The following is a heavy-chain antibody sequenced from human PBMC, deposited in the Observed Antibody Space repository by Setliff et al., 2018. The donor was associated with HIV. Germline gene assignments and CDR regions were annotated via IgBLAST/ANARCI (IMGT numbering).Heavy chain of an antibody. Sequence: NPSETLSLTCAVYGGSFSGYYWSWIRQPPGKGLEWIGEINHSGSTNYNPSLKSRVTISVDTSKNQFSLKLSSVTAADTAVYYCARPSAGGGYNYWYFDLWGRGTLVTVSS. CDR2: INHSGST. J-gene: IGHJ2*01. V-gene: IGHV4-34*01. D-gene: IGHD5-12*01. CDR1: GGSFSGYY. CDR3: ARPSAGGGYNYWYFDL.